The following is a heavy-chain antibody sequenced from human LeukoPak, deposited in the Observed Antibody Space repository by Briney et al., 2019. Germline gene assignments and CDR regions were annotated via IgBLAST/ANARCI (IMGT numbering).Heavy chain of an antibody. D-gene: IGHD3-10*01. Sequence: SVKVSCKASGGTFSSYAISWVRQAPGQGLEWMGGIIPICGTANYAQKFQGRVTITTDESTSTAYMELSSLRSEDTAVYYCARVRYSYGSGSGHRPEAYFDYWGQGTLVTVSS. CDR1: GGTFSSYA. J-gene: IGHJ4*02. CDR2: IIPICGTA. V-gene: IGHV1-69*05. CDR3: ARVRYSYGSGSGHRPEAYFDY.